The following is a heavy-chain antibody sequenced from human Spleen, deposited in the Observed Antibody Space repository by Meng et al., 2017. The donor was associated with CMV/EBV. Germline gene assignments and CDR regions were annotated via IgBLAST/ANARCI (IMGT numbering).Heavy chain of an antibody. Sequence: SETLSLTCTVSGGSISSYYWSWIRQPPGKGLEWIGSIYYSGSTYYNPSLKSRVTISVDTSKNQFSLKLSSVTAADTAVYYCARGKGLYGYSGYGTCDYWGQGTLVTVSS. CDR1: GGSISSYY. CDR3: ARGKGLYGYSGYGTCDY. D-gene: IGHD5-12*01. V-gene: IGHV4-59*12. J-gene: IGHJ4*02. CDR2: IYYSGST.